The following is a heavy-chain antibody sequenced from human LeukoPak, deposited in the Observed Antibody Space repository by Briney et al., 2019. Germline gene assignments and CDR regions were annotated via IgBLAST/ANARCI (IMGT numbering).Heavy chain of an antibody. V-gene: IGHV4-34*01. J-gene: IGHJ4*02. D-gene: IGHD6-13*01. CDR1: GGSFSGYY. Sequence: SETLSLTCAVYGGSFSGYYWSWIRQPPGKGLEWIGEINHSGSTNYNPSLKSRVTISVDTSKNQFSLKLSSVTAADTAVYYCARDRSRIYDFEYWGQGTLVTVSS. CDR2: INHSGST. CDR3: ARDRSRIYDFEY.